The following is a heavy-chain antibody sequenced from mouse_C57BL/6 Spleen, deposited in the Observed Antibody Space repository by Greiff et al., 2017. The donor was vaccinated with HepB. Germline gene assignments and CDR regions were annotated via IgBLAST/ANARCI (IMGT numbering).Heavy chain of an antibody. D-gene: IGHD1-1*01. J-gene: IGHJ2*01. CDR1: GFTFSSYA. CDR3: AREITTVVATGYFDY. V-gene: IGHV5-4*01. CDR2: ISDGGSYT. Sequence: EVQVVESGGGLVKPGGSLKLSCAASGFTFSSYAMSWVRQTPEKRLEWVATISDGGSYTYYPDNVKGRFTISRDNAKNNLYLQMSHLKSEDTAMYYCAREITTVVATGYFDYWGQGTTLTVSS.